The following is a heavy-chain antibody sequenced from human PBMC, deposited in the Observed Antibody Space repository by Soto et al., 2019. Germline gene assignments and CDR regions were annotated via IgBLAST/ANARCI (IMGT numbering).Heavy chain of an antibody. Sequence: VQLVESGGGVVQPGRSLRLSCAASGFTFSDYAMHWVRQAPGKGLEWVAVVSHDGRNTHYADAVKGRFTISRDRSKNTVSLEMTSLRAEDTAVYYCAKGGRQWLVTSDFNYWGQGALVTVPS. CDR3: AKGGRQWLVTSDFNY. CDR1: GFTFSDYA. V-gene: IGHV3-30*18. CDR2: VSHDGRNT. D-gene: IGHD6-19*01. J-gene: IGHJ4*02.